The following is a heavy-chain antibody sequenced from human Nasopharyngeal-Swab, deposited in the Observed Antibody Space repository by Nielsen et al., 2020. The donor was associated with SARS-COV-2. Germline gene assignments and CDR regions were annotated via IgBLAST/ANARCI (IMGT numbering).Heavy chain of an antibody. J-gene: IGHJ6*02. CDR3: ARDPGSSWYTYYYYYGMDV. D-gene: IGHD6-13*01. V-gene: IGHV3-30-3*01. CDR1: GFTFSSYA. CDR2: ISYDGSKK. Sequence: GESLKISCAASGFTFSSYAMHWDRQAPGKGLEWVAVISYDGSKKYYADSVKGRFTISRDNSKNTLYLQMNSLRAEDTAVYYCARDPGSSWYTYYYYYGMDVWGQGTTVTVSS.